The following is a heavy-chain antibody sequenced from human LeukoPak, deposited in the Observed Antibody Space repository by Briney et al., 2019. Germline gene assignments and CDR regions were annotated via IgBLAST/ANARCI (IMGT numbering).Heavy chain of an antibody. CDR1: GFTFSSYA. J-gene: IGHJ4*02. V-gene: IGHV3-23*01. CDR3: ARVTMYSSGWPPSHFDY. CDR2: ISGSGGST. D-gene: IGHD6-19*01. Sequence: GGSLRLSCAASGFTFSSYAMSWVRQAPGKGLEWVSAISGSGGSTYYADSVKGRFTISRDNSKNTLYLQMNSLRAEDTAVYYCARVTMYSSGWPPSHFDYWGQGTLVTVSS.